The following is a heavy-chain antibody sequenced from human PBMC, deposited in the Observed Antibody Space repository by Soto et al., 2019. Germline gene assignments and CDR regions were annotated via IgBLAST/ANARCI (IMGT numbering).Heavy chain of an antibody. CDR3: ARELTGTTPYYYYYGMDV. V-gene: IGHV1-2*02. CDR2: INPNSGGT. Sequence: VKVSCKASGYTFTGYYMHWVRQAPGQGLEWMGWINPNSGGTNYAQKFQGRVTMTRDTSISTAYMELSRLRSDDTAVYYCARELTGTTPYYYYYGMDVWGQGTTVTVSS. CDR1: GYTFTGYY. J-gene: IGHJ6*02. D-gene: IGHD1-20*01.